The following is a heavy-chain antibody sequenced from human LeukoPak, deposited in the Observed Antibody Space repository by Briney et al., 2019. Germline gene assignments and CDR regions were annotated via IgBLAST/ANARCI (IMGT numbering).Heavy chain of an antibody. CDR1: GGSIISTVHY. D-gene: IGHD2-15*01. J-gene: IGHJ6*02. CDR2: ILYTGSS. CDR3: ARRASGSGGTQAGMDV. V-gene: IGHV4-39*01. Sequence: SETLSLTCSVSGGSIISTVHYWDWIRQPPGKGLEWIGSILYTGSSWVKPSLHSRASISVDTSRNQFSLRLYSVSATDTALYYCARRASGSGGTQAGMDVWGQGTTVIVSS.